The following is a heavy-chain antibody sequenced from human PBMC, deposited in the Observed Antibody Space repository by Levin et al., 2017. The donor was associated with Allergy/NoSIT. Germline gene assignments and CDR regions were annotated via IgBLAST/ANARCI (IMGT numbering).Heavy chain of an antibody. Sequence: PSLTLSLTCAVSGGSFSDYVWIWIRQSPGKGPEWIGQINHSGFTDYNPFLKSRVTISLDTPKSQFSLRLRSVTAADAAKYYCSRGRREAVWTKSILNYFYYGMDVWGQGTTVAVSS. CDR1: GGSFSDYV. CDR2: INHSGFT. J-gene: IGHJ6*02. D-gene: IGHD1/OR15-1a*01. V-gene: IGHV4-34*01. CDR3: SRGRREAVWTKSILNYFYYGMDV.